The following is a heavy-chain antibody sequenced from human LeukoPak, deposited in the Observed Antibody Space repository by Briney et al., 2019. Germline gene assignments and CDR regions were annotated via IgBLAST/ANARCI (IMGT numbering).Heavy chain of an antibody. J-gene: IGHJ4*02. D-gene: IGHD6-6*01. CDR1: GGSISRYS. V-gene: IGHV4-59*01. Sequence: SETLSLTCTVSGGSISRYSCSWSWQPPREGLGWILYIYYSGRTNYNPSPTSRATISVDTSKNHYSPKLSPVTAADTAVYYSARVPPYSSSTRSSDYWGQGTLVPVSS. CDR3: ARVPPYSSSTRSSDY. CDR2: IYYSGRT.